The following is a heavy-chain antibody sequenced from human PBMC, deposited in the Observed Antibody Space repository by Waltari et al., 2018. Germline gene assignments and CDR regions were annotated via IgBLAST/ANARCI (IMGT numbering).Heavy chain of an antibody. Sequence: EVQLVESGGGVVRPGGSLRLSCVASGFKLDDDGMSWFRQVPGKGLELVSTINWSGESTGYADSVKGRFTISRDNAKNSLYLQLNGLRAEDTALYFCARPDSHGFFTIWGQGAMVAVSS. CDR3: ARPDSHGFFTI. V-gene: IGHV3-20*04. D-gene: IGHD3-10*01. J-gene: IGHJ3*02. CDR1: GFKLDDDG. CDR2: INWSGEST.